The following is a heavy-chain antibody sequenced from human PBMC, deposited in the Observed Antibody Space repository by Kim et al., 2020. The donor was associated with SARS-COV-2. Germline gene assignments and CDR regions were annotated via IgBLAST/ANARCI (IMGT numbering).Heavy chain of an antibody. J-gene: IGHJ4*02. CDR2: IWYDGSNK. Sequence: GGSLRLSCAASGFTFSSYGMHWVRQAPGKGLEWVAVIWYDGSNKYYADSVKGRFTISRDNSKNTLYLQMNSLRAEDTAVYYCARDFTPGYDSSGYYRNLDYWGQGTLVTVSS. CDR3: ARDFTPGYDSSGYYRNLDY. CDR1: GFTFSSYG. D-gene: IGHD3-22*01. V-gene: IGHV3-33*01.